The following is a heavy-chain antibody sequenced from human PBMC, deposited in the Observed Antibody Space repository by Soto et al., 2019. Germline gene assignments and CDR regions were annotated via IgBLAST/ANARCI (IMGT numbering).Heavy chain of an antibody. CDR3: AREVRDSSGYYYGLDY. J-gene: IGHJ4*02. D-gene: IGHD3-22*01. CDR1: GYTFTSYY. CDR2: INPSGGST. V-gene: IGHV1-46*03. Sequence: GASVKVSCKASGYTFTSYYMHWVRQAPGQGPEWMGIINPSGGSTSYAQKFQGRVTMTRDTSTSTVYMELSSLRSEDTAVYYCAREVRDSSGYYYGLDYWGQGTLVTVSS.